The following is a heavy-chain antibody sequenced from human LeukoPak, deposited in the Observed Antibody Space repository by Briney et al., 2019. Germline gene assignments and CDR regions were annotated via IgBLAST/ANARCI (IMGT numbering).Heavy chain of an antibody. V-gene: IGHV3-48*03. CDR1: GFTFSSYE. D-gene: IGHD4-17*01. J-gene: IGHJ5*02. CDR2: ISSSGTTI. Sequence: GGSLRLSCAASGFTFSSYEMNWVRQAPGKGLEWVSYISSSGTTIYYADSVKGRFTISRDNAKNSLYLQMNSLRAEDTAVYYCARRRTTVTTGGPGWFDPWGQGTLVTVSS. CDR3: ARRRTTVTTGGPGWFDP.